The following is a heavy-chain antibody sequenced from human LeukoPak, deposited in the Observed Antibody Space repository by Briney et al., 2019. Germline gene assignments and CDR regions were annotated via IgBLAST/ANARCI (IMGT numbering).Heavy chain of an antibody. CDR1: GFTFSKYG. CDR2: IGVGGTT. D-gene: IGHD3-22*01. CDR3: AKAQGYYDC. J-gene: IGHJ4*02. Sequence: SGGSLRLSCAASGFTFSKYGMNWVRQAPGKGPEWVSGIGVGGTTYYADSVKGRFTISRDTSKNTLYLQMNSLRAEDTAVYYCAKAQGYYDCWGQGTLVTVSS. V-gene: IGHV3-23*01.